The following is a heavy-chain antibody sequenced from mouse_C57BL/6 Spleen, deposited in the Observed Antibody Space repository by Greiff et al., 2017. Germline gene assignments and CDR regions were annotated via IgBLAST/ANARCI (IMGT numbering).Heavy chain of an antibody. D-gene: IGHD1-1*01. J-gene: IGHJ4*01. V-gene: IGHV1-26*01. CDR3: ARRSYYYGSSSYAMDY. Sequence: EVQLKESGPELVKPGASVKISCKASGYTFTDYYMNWVKQSHGKSLEWIGDINPNNGGTSYNQKFKGKATLTVDKSSSTAYMELRSLTSEDSAVYYCARRSYYYGSSSYAMDYWGQGTSVTVSS. CDR1: GYTFTDYY. CDR2: INPNNGGT.